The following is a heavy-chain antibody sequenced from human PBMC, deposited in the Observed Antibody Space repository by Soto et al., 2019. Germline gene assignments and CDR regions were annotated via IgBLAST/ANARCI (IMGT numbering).Heavy chain of an antibody. V-gene: IGHV4-31*03. D-gene: IGHD4-17*01. CDR1: GGSISSGGYY. CDR3: ARMSLFYGDYDY. CDR2: IYYSGST. J-gene: IGHJ4*02. Sequence: SETLSLTCTVSGGSISSGGYYWSWIRQHPGKGLEWIGYIYYSGSTYYNPSLKSRVTISVDTSKNQFSLKLSSVTAADTAVYYCARMSLFYGDYDYWGQETLVTVSS.